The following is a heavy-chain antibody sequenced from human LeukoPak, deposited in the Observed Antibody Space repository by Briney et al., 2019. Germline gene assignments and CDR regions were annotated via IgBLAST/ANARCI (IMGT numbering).Heavy chain of an antibody. CDR2: IYYSGST. J-gene: IGHJ6*02. Sequence: TSETLSLTCTVSGGSVSSGSYYWSWIRQPPGKGLEWIGYIYYSGSTNYNPSFKSRVTISVDTSKNQFSLKLSSVTAADTAVYYCGTCSGGSCYYGMDVWGQGTTVTVSS. CDR1: GGSVSSGSYY. V-gene: IGHV4-61*01. CDR3: GTCSGGSCYYGMDV. D-gene: IGHD2-15*01.